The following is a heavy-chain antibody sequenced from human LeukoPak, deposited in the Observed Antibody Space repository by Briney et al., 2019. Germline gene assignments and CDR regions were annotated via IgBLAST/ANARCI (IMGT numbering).Heavy chain of an antibody. CDR2: ISWNSGSI. J-gene: IGHJ6*03. CDR1: GFTFDDYA. CDR3: AKDMTGDYYYYYMDV. V-gene: IGHV3-9*03. Sequence: PGRSLRLSCAASGFTFDDYAMHWVRQAPGKGLEWVSGISWNSGSIGYADSVKGRFTISRDNAKNSLYLQMNSLRAEDMALYYCAKDMTGDYYYYYMDVWGKGTTVTVSS. D-gene: IGHD3-16*01.